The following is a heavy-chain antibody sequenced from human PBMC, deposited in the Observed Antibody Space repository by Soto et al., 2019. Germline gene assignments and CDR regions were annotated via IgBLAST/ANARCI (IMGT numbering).Heavy chain of an antibody. V-gene: IGHV3-33*01. D-gene: IGHD2-21*02. CDR1: YV. J-gene: IGHJ3*02. Sequence: YVIIRVQQAPGKGLEWVAVIWYDGSNKYYADSVKGRFTISRDNSKNTLYLQMNSLRAEDTAVYYCASSYCGGDCYSNAFDIWGQGTMVTVS. CDR2: IWYDGSNK. CDR3: ASSYCGGDCYSNAFDI.